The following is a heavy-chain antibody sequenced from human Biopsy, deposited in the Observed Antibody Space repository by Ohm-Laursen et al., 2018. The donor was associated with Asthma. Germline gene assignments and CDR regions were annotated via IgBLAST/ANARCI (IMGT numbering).Heavy chain of an antibody. V-gene: IGHV3-30*06. CDR2: ISKDASTQ. CDR3: VRDGTDDAFDI. D-gene: IGHD1-1*01. Sequence: SLRLSCAASGFSCSNFAIQWVRQAPGKGLEWVGVISKDASTQDYADSVKGRFTMARDNSKNTLDLQMNSLREEDTAVYYCVRDGTDDAFDIWGQGTVVSVSS. J-gene: IGHJ3*02. CDR1: GFSCSNFA.